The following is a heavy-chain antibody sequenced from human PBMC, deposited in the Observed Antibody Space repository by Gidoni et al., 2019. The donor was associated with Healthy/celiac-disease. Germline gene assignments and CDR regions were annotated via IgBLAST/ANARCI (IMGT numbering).Heavy chain of an antibody. J-gene: IGHJ1*01. CDR3: ARSPPIAAAGSGIAEYFQH. V-gene: IGHV3-11*01. CDR1: GFTFSDYY. Sequence: QVQLVESGGGLVKPGGSLRLSCAASGFTFSDYYIGWIRQAPGKGLEWVSYISSSGSTIYYADSVKGRFTISRDNAKNSLYLQMNSLRAEDTAVYYCARSPPIAAAGSGIAEYFQHWGQGTLVTVSS. CDR2: ISSSGSTI. D-gene: IGHD6-13*01.